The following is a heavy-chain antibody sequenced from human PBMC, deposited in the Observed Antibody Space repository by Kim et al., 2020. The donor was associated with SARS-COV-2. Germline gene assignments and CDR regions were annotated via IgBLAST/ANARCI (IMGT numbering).Heavy chain of an antibody. D-gene: IGHD1-1*01. CDR2: ISYDGSNK. J-gene: IGHJ6*02. Sequence: GGSLRLSCAASGFTFSSYAMHWVRQAPGKGLEWVAVISYDGSNKYYADSVKGRFTISRDNSKNTLYLQMNSLRAEDTAVYYCARVGGTGTTRVRYYYYGMDVWGQGTTVTVSS. CDR1: GFTFSSYA. V-gene: IGHV3-30-3*01. CDR3: ARVGGTGTTRVRYYYYGMDV.